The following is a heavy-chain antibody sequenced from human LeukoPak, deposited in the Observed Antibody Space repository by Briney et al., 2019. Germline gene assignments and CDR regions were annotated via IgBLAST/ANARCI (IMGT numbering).Heavy chain of an antibody. CDR3: ARDSAGNDY. J-gene: IGHJ4*02. Sequence: TGGSLRLSCAASGSTFSSYGMHWVRQAPGKGLEWVAVISYDGSNKYYADSVKGRFTISRDNSKNSLYLQMNSLRAEDTAMYYCARDSAGNDYWGQGTLVTVSS. V-gene: IGHV3-30*03. D-gene: IGHD6-13*01. CDR2: ISYDGSNK. CDR1: GSTFSSYG.